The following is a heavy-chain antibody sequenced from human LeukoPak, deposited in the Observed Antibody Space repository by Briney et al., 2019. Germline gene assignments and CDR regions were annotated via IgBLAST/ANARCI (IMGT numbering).Heavy chain of an antibody. J-gene: IGHJ4*02. CDR3: ARNGAYRLDY. CDR2: IFHSGST. V-gene: IGHV4-4*02. Sequence: PSETLSLTCAVSGGSISSNNWWSWVRQSPGKGLGWIGEIFHSGSTNYNPSLKSRVTISTDHSKNQISLELTSVTAADTAVYYCARNGAYRLDYWGQGTLVTVSS. CDR1: GGSISSNNW. D-gene: IGHD1-26*01.